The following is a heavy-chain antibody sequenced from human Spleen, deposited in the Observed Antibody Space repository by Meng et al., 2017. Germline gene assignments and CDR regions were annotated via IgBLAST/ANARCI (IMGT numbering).Heavy chain of an antibody. Sequence: QVRLQESGPGLVKPSGTLSLTCAFSGGSIRSSNWWSWVRQPPGKGLEWIGEIYHLGSTNYNPSLKSRVTISVDKSKTQFSLKVTSVTAADTAVYYCAVFSSGWGPFDCWGQGTLVTVSS. CDR1: GGSIRSSNW. CDR2: IYHLGST. V-gene: IGHV4-4*02. CDR3: AVFSSGWGPFDC. D-gene: IGHD6-19*01. J-gene: IGHJ4*01.